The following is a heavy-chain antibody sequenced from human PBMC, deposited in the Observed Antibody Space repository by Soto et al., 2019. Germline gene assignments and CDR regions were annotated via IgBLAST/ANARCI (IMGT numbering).Heavy chain of an antibody. CDR2: ISYDGSNK. J-gene: IGHJ6*02. D-gene: IGHD3-16*02. CDR3: AKDLYCSGGSCIYDYVWGSYRIYYYYGMDV. V-gene: IGHV3-30*18. Sequence: GGSLRLSCAASGFTFSSYGMHWVRQAPGKGLEWVAVISYDGSNKYYADSVKGRFTISRDNSKNTLYLQMNSLRAEETAEYYCAKDLYCSGGSCIYDYVWGSYRIYYYYGMDVWGQGTTVTVSS. CDR1: GFTFSSYG.